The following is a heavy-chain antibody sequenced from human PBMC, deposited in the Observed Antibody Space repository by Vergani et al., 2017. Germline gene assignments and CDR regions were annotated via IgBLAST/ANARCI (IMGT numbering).Heavy chain of an antibody. CDR3: ASPRSDYYGSGSYYPLDY. CDR2: IIPILGTA. Sequence: QVQLVQSGAEVKKPGSSVKVSCKASGGTFSSYAISWVRQAPGQGLEWMGRIIPILGTANYAQKFQGRVTITANESTSTASMELSSLRSEDTAVYYCASPRSDYYGSGSYYPLDYWGQGTLVTVSS. D-gene: IGHD3-10*01. V-gene: IGHV1-69*11. CDR1: GGTFSSYA. J-gene: IGHJ4*02.